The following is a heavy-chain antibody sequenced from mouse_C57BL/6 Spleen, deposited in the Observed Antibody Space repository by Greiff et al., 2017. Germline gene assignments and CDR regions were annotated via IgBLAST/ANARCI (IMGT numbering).Heavy chain of an antibody. D-gene: IGHD4-1*01. CDR2: IDPSDSET. J-gene: IGHJ1*03. V-gene: IGHV1-52*01. CDR1: GYTFTSYW. Sequence: VQLQQPGAELVRPGSSVKLSCKASGYTFTSYWMHWVKQRPIQGLEWIGNIDPSDSETHYNQKFKDKATLTVDKSSSTAYMQLSSLTSEDSAVYYCARGTGTGRPYWYFDVWGTGTTVTVSS. CDR3: ARGTGTGRPYWYFDV.